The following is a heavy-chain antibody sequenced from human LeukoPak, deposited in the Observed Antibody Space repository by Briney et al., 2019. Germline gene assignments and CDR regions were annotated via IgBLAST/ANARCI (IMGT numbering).Heavy chain of an antibody. CDR2: ISYDGSNT. Sequence: PGGPLRLSCAASGFSFNNYAMHWVRQVPGKGLEWVAVISYDGSNTYYADSVKGRFTISRDNSKNTLYLQMNSLRAEDTAVYYCARADYLAFDIWGQGTMVTVSS. V-gene: IGHV3-30*01. D-gene: IGHD4-11*01. J-gene: IGHJ3*02. CDR3: ARADYLAFDI. CDR1: GFSFNNYA.